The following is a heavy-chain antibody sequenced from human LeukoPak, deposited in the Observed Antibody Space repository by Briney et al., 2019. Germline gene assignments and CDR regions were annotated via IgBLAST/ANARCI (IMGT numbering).Heavy chain of an antibody. CDR3: ARGWSGSYYSHYYYYMDV. Sequence: GASVKVSCKASGYTFTGYYMHWVRQAPGQGLEWVGRINPNSGGTNYAQKFQGRVTMTRDASISTAYMELSRLRSDDTAVYYCARGWSGSYYSHYYYYMDVWGKGTTVTVSS. CDR2: INPNSGGT. J-gene: IGHJ6*03. V-gene: IGHV1-2*06. CDR1: GYTFTGYY. D-gene: IGHD1-26*01.